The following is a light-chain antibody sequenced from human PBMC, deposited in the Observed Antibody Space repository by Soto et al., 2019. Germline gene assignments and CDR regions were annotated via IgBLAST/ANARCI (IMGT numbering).Light chain of an antibody. CDR2: GAS. CDR3: QKYNSAPWT. CDR1: QGIGNY. J-gene: IGKJ1*01. Sequence: DIQMTQSPSSLSASVGDRVTLTCRASQGIGNYLAWYQQKPGKVPKLLIYGASTLQSGLPSRFSGSGSGTDFTLTISSLQPEDVATYYCQKYNSAPWTFGQGTKVEIK. V-gene: IGKV1-27*01.